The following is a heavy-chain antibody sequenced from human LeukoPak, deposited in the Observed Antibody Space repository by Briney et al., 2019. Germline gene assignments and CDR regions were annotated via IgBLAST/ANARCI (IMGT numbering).Heavy chain of an antibody. D-gene: IGHD2-21*02. CDR2: INGRGTNT. Sequence: PGGSLRLSCAASGFTFSSYSMAWVRQAPGKGLDWGSLINGRGTNTYYADSVRGRFTISRDNSKNTVYLQMNGLRAEDTAVYYCAKESSSCGSGCYSLLDHWGQGTLVTVSS. CDR1: GFTFSSYS. J-gene: IGHJ4*02. CDR3: AKESSSCGSGCYSLLDH. V-gene: IGHV3-23*01.